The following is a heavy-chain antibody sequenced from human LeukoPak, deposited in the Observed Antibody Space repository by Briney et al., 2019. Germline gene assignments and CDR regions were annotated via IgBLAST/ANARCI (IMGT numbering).Heavy chain of an antibody. CDR3: ASSSDRGWDD. J-gene: IGHJ4*02. CDR1: GYTFTGYN. D-gene: IGHD6-19*01. Sequence: ASVKVSCKASGYTFTGYNIHWERQAPGQGLEWMGWINPNSSSTNYSQKFQGRVTMTSDTSISTAYMELSRLRPDDTAAYYCASSSDRGWDDWGQGTLVTVSS. V-gene: IGHV1-2*02. CDR2: INPNSSST.